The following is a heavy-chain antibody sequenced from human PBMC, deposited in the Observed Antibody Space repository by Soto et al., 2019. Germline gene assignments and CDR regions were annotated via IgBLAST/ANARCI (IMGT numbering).Heavy chain of an antibody. Sequence: GGSLRLSCAASGFTFSSYGMHWVRQAPGKGLEWVAVISYDGSNKYYADSVKGRFTISRDNSKNTLYLQMNSLRAEDTAVYYCAKLPRGMVDDAFDIWGQGTMVTVSS. CDR1: GFTFSSYG. J-gene: IGHJ3*02. CDR3: AKLPRGMVDDAFDI. D-gene: IGHD3-16*01. V-gene: IGHV3-30*18. CDR2: ISYDGSNK.